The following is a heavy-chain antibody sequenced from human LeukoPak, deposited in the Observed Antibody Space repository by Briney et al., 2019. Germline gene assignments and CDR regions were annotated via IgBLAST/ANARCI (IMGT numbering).Heavy chain of an antibody. J-gene: IGHJ5*02. Sequence: GGSLRLSCAASGFTFSSYAMSWVRQAPGKGLEWVSAISGSGSSTYYADSVKGRFSISRDNSKNTLFLQMNSLRAEGTAVYYCARRMENFWFDPWGQGTLVTVSS. V-gene: IGHV3-23*01. CDR2: ISGSGSST. D-gene: IGHD2-8*01. CDR3: ARRMENFWFDP. CDR1: GFTFSSYA.